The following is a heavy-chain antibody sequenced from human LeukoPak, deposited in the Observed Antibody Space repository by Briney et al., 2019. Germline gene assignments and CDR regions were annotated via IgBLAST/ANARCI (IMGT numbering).Heavy chain of an antibody. J-gene: IGHJ4*02. Sequence: PGGSLRLSCAASGFTFDDYGMSWVRQAPGKGLEWVSSISSSSSYIYYADSVKGRFTISRDNAKNSLYLQMNSLRAEDTAVYYCARAGSGYPTGYFDYWGQGTLVTVSS. D-gene: IGHD3-22*01. CDR2: ISSSSSYI. CDR3: ARAGSGYPTGYFDY. CDR1: GFTFDDYG. V-gene: IGHV3-21*01.